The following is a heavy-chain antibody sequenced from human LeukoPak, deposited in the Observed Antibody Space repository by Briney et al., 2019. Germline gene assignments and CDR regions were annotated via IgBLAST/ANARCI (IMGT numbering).Heavy chain of an antibody. Sequence: GGSLRLSCAEAGFTFSSYGMHWVRQAPGKGLEWVAFIRFDGSNKYYADSGKGRFTISRDNSKNTLYLQMNSLRAEDTAVYYCAKVWIHAIDAFDIWGQGTMVTVSS. CDR1: GFTFSSYG. V-gene: IGHV3-30*02. D-gene: IGHD3-3*01. J-gene: IGHJ3*02. CDR3: AKVWIHAIDAFDI. CDR2: IRFDGSNK.